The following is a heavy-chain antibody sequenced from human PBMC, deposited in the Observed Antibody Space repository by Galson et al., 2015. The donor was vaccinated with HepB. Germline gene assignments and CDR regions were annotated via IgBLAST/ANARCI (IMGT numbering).Heavy chain of an antibody. CDR3: TAGPCAGECGGGSCVWGLDV. J-gene: IGHJ6*02. V-gene: IGHV3-15*01. CDR2: IKSNSDGGTT. D-gene: IGHD2-21*01. Sequence: SLRLSCAASGFIFSHAWMNRVRQAPGKGLEWVGRIKSNSDGGTTDYAAPVTGRFTISRDDSINTMYLQMDSLKSDDTAVYYCTAGPCAGECGGGSCVWGLDVGGRGTTGTVAS. CDR1: GFIFSHAW.